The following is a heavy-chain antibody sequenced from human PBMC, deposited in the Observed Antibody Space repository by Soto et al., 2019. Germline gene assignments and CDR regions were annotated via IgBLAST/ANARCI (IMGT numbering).Heavy chain of an antibody. J-gene: IGHJ6*02. CDR3: ARDRGYCSSTSCVQTPYYYYYGMDV. CDR1: GGTFSSYA. D-gene: IGHD2-2*01. Sequence: SVKVSCKASGGTFSSYAISWVRQAPGQGLEWMGGIIPIFGTANYAQKFQGRVTITADKSTSTAYMELSSLRSEDTAVYYCARDRGYCSSTSCVQTPYYYYYGMDVWGQGTPVTVSS. V-gene: IGHV1-69*06. CDR2: IIPIFGTA.